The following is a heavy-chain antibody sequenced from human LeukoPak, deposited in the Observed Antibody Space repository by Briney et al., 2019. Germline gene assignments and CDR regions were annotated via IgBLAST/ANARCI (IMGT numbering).Heavy chain of an antibody. CDR1: GGFFSDYY. D-gene: IGHD3-22*01. CDR2: IYYSGST. Sequence: SETLSLTCAVYGGFFSDYYWSWIRQPPGKGLEWTGSIYYSGSTYYNPSLKSRVTISVDTSKNQFSLKLSSVTAADTAVYYCARLAHYYDSSGYFDYWGQGTLVTVSS. CDR3: ARLAHYYDSSGYFDY. J-gene: IGHJ4*02. V-gene: IGHV4-34*01.